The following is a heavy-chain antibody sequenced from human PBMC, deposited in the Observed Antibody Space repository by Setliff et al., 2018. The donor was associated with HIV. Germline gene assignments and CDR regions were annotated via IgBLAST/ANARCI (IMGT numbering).Heavy chain of an antibody. CDR3: ARDSVSNYNFWSGYLDY. CDR1: GGSISSGSFY. Sequence: SETLSLTCTVSGGSISSGSFYWNWIRQPAGKGLEWIGRIYTSGSTNYDPSLKSRVTISLDTSKNQFSLKLTSVTAADTAVYYCARDSVSNYNFWSGYLDYWGQGTLVTVSS. CDR2: IYTSGST. D-gene: IGHD3-3*01. V-gene: IGHV4-61*02. J-gene: IGHJ4*02.